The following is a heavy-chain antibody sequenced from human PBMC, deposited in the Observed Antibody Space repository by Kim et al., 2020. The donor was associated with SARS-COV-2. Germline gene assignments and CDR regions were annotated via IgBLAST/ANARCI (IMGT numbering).Heavy chain of an antibody. CDR1: GYTFSTYG. CDR3: ARGEARFDT. V-gene: IGHV1-18*04. Sequence: ASVKVSCKASGYTFSTYGISWVRQVAGRGLEWIGGISVYNGDTIYAQKYQGRLTFTTDRSSNMVYMELSSLNPDDSALYYCARGEARFDTWGQGTLVNVS. CDR2: ISVYNGDT. J-gene: IGHJ5*02.